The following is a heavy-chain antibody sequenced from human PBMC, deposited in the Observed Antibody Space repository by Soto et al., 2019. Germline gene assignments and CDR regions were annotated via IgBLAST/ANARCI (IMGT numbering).Heavy chain of an antibody. CDR1: GYTFTSYG. CDR2: ISPYNANT. Sequence: GASVKVSCKASGYTFTSYGISWVRQAPGQGLEWMGWISPYNANTNYAQRFQGRVTMTTETPTTTSYMELAGLTSDDTAVYYCAREELPGNVWGYRVNWFGSWGQGTLVTVSS. CDR3: AREELPGNVWGYRVNWFGS. V-gene: IGHV1-18*04. J-gene: IGHJ5*01. D-gene: IGHD3-16*01.